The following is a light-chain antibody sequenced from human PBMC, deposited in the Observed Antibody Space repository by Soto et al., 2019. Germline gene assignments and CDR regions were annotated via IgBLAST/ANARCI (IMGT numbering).Light chain of an antibody. Sequence: SYELTQPPSVSVAPGHTARITCGGNRMGTESVHWYQHKPGQAPVLGVYDDSDRPSGITERFSGSNSGNTATLTLIRVEAGDEADYYCQVWDTTINHVLFGGGTKLT. J-gene: IGLJ2*01. CDR2: DDS. CDR3: QVWDTTINHVL. CDR1: RMGTES. V-gene: IGLV3-21*02.